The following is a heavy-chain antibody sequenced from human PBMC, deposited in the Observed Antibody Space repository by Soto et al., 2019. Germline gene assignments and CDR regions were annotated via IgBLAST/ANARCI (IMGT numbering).Heavy chain of an antibody. CDR2: ISDTGRTI. V-gene: IGHV3-11*01. J-gene: IGHJ5*02. D-gene: IGHD4-4*01. CDR1: GVDFRGSY. Sequence: PGGALRLSWVASGVDFRGSYMKWIRQAPGKGLGWGSYISDTGRTIHYADSVKGRFVISRGTSKASLYLQMHDLRAADTAVYYCAGFKEGNILGLRWLDPWGQGTRVTVPQ. CDR3: AGFKEGNILGLRWLDP.